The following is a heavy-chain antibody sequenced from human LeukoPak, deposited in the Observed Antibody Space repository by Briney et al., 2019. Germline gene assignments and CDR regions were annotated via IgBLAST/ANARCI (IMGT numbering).Heavy chain of an antibody. V-gene: IGHV3-43*02. CDR2: ISGDGGST. CDR1: GSMSHDYA. J-gene: IGHJ4*02. Sequence: GGSLGLSCAGPGSMSHDYAIHWVRQAPGKGLEWVSLISGDGGSTFYADSVKGRFTISRDNSKNSLYLQMNSLRSDDTALYYCARESESSGWYDYWGQGTLVTVSS. CDR3: ARESESSGWYDY. D-gene: IGHD6-19*01.